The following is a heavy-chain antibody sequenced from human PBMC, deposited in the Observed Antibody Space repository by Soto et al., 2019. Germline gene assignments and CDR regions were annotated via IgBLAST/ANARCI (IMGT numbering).Heavy chain of an antibody. CDR1: GFTFSSYA. V-gene: IGHV3-23*01. Sequence: GGSLRLSCAASGFTFSSYAMSWVRQAPGKGLEWVSAISGSGGSTYYADSVKGRFTISRDNSKNTLYLQMNSLRAEDTAVYYCAKDGLRGSGGSLPYYFDYWGQGTLVTVSS. J-gene: IGHJ4*02. D-gene: IGHD2-15*01. CDR2: ISGSGGST. CDR3: AKDGLRGSGGSLPYYFDY.